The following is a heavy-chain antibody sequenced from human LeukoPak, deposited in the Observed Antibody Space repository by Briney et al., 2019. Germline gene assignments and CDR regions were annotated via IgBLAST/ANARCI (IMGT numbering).Heavy chain of an antibody. CDR2: IRYDGSNK. J-gene: IGHJ3*02. CDR1: GFIFSSYG. CDR3: ARDSGNTYYDILTGMGKSADAFDI. D-gene: IGHD3-9*01. Sequence: GGSLRLSCAASGFIFSSYGMHWVRQASGKGLEWVAFIRYDGSNKYYADSVKGRFTISRDNSENTVYLQMNSLRAEDTAVYYCARDSGNTYYDILTGMGKSADAFDIWGQGTMVTVSS. V-gene: IGHV3-30*02.